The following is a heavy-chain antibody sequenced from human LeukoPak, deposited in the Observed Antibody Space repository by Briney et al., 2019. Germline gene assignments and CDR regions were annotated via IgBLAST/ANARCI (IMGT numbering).Heavy chain of an antibody. CDR1: GFSVSTKY. D-gene: IGHD3-10*01. CDR3: ARVGDHYHWYLDV. CDR2: LYSGSTT. J-gene: IGHJ2*01. V-gene: IGHV3-53*01. Sequence: PGGSLTLSCEGSGFSVSTKYMNWVRQAPGKGLEWVSILYSGSTTYYTDSVKGRFTVSRDDSKNPLYLQLNTLRAEDTAVYYWARVGDHYHWYLDVWGRGTLVTVSS.